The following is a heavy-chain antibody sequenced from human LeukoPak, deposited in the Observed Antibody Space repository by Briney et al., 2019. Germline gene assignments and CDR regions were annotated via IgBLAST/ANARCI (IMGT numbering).Heavy chain of an antibody. CDR3: ATRGGSFSIFDY. Sequence: GGSLRLSCAASGFTFSDAWMSWVRQAPGKGLEWVGRIKSKTDGGTTDYAAPVKGRFTISRDDSKNTLYLQMNSLKTEDTAVYYCATRGGSFSIFDYWGQGTLVTVSS. CDR2: IKSKTDGGTT. D-gene: IGHD1-26*01. CDR1: GFTFSDAW. V-gene: IGHV3-15*01. J-gene: IGHJ4*02.